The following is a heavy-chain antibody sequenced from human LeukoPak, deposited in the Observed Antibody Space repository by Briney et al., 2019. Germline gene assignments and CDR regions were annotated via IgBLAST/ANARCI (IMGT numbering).Heavy chain of an antibody. CDR1: GGSFSGYY. CDR2: INHSGST. V-gene: IGHV4-34*01. D-gene: IGHD6-6*01. Sequence: SETLSLTCAVYGGSFSGYYWSWIRQPPGKGLEWIGEINHSGSTNYNPSLKSRVTMSVDTSKNQFSLKLSSVTAADTAVYYCASPSIGAFDIWGQGTMVTVSS. CDR3: ASPSIGAFDI. J-gene: IGHJ3*02.